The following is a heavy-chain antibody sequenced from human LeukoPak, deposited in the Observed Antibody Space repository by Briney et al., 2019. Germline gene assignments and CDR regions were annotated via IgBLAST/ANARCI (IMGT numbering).Heavy chain of an antibody. Sequence: GESLKISCKAPGYTFTHQWIGWVRQKSGSGLEWMGIIYPRDSDTRYRPSFQDHVTISADTSINTAYLEWSRLEASDTAIYYCARHSDVIGAIWGQGTLVTVSS. CDR2: IYPRDSDT. J-gene: IGHJ4*02. CDR1: GYTFTHQW. V-gene: IGHV5-51*01. CDR3: ARHSDVIGAI. D-gene: IGHD3-10*01.